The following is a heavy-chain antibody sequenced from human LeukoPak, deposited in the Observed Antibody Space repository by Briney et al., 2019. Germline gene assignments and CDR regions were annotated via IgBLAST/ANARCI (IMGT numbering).Heavy chain of an antibody. Sequence: PGGSLRLSCAASGFTFSTYAMNWVRQAPGKGLEWVSAICTTSACILYADSVKGRFTISRDNSKNTLYLQMNSLRAEDTAVYYCAKSYYFDSGVYYFFDYWGQGTLVTVSS. J-gene: IGHJ4*02. CDR3: AKSYYFDSGVYYFFDY. D-gene: IGHD3-22*01. CDR2: ICTTSACI. CDR1: GFTFSTYA. V-gene: IGHV3-23*01.